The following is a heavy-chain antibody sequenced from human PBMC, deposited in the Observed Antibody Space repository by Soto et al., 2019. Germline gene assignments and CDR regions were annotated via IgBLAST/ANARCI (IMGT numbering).Heavy chain of an antibody. CDR3: ARGDSSSWYRWYYGMDV. J-gene: IGHJ6*02. CDR1: GYTFTSYA. D-gene: IGHD6-13*01. Sequence: ASVKVSCKASGYTFTSYAMHWVRQAPGQRLEWMGWINAGNGNTKYSQKFQGRVTVTRDTSASTAYMELSSLRSEDTAVYYCARGDSSSWYRWYYGMDVWGQGTTVTVSS. V-gene: IGHV1-3*01. CDR2: INAGNGNT.